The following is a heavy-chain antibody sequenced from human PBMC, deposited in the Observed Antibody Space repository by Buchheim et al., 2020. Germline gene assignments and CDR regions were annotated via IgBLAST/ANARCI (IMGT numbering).Heavy chain of an antibody. D-gene: IGHD1-26*01. CDR3: VKNSGWFNT. J-gene: IGHJ5*02. CDR2: ISGQSDTT. V-gene: IGHV3-23*01. Sequence: EFQLLDSGGDLVQPGRSLRLSCVASGFPFGNTALTWVRQAPGKGLEWVSTISGQSDTTDYADSVRGRFTISRDNSKNTVHLQLNSLRVEDTAVYYCVKNSGWFNTWGPGTL. CDR1: GFPFGNTA.